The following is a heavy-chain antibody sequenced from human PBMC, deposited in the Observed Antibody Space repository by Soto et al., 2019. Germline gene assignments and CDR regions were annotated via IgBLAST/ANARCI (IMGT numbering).Heavy chain of an antibody. CDR2: ISGSSGTI. J-gene: IGHJ4*02. V-gene: IGHV3-9*01. D-gene: IGHD4-17*01. CDR1: GFVFDDFA. Sequence: EVQLVESGGGLVHPGRSLRLSCAASGFVFDDFAMHWVRQAPGKGLEWVSGISGSSGTIGYADSVKGRFTITRDNAKNSLYLQMNSLRPEDTALYYCAKGNYDYGAYDNLGQGTLVTVSS. CDR3: AKGNYDYGAYDN.